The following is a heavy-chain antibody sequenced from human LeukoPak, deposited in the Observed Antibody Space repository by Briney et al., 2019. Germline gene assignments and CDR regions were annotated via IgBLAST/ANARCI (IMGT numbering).Heavy chain of an antibody. J-gene: IGHJ6*02. V-gene: IGHV4-34*01. CDR2: INHSGST. Sequence: SETLSLTCAVYGGSFSGYYWSWIRQPPGKGLEWIGEINHSGSTNYNPSLKSRVTISVDTSKNQFSLKLSSVTAADTAVYYCARGLRRLGYGMDVWGQGTTVTVSS. D-gene: IGHD2-21*01. CDR1: GGSFSGYY. CDR3: ARGLRRLGYGMDV.